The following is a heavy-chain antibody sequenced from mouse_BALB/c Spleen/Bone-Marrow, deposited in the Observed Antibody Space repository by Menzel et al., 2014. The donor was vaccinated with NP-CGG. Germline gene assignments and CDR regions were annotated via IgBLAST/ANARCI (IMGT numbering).Heavy chain of an antibody. J-gene: IGHJ2*01. Sequence: QVQLKESGAELVRPGASVKMSCKASGYAFSSYWVNWVRQRPGQGLEWIGQIYPGDGDTNYNGKFKDKATIAADKSSSTAYMQLRSLTAAASAVYFFAKFGYGSFDHWAQGTTLTVSS. CDR2: IYPGDGDT. D-gene: IGHD1-2*01. CDR1: GYAFSSYW. CDR3: AKFGYGSFDH. V-gene: IGHV1-80*01.